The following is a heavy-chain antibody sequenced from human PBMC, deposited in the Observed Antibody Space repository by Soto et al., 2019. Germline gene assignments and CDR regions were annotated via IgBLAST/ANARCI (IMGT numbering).Heavy chain of an antibody. Sequence: QVQLEQSAPEVKKPGASVKVSCKASGYTFTTYGISWVRQAPGEGLEWLGWINTHNGNTNYAQNLQGRVFMTADTSTNTAYMELRSLRSDDTATYYCTREGSAPYYYYAMDAWGQGTTVTVSS. CDR1: GYTFTTYG. D-gene: IGHD3-10*01. J-gene: IGHJ6*02. CDR2: INTHNGNT. V-gene: IGHV1-18*01. CDR3: TREGSAPYYYYAMDA.